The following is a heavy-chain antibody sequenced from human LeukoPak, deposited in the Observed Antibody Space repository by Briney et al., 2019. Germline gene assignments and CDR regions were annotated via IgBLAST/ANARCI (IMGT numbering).Heavy chain of an antibody. D-gene: IGHD2-15*01. CDR2: ISSSSSYI. J-gene: IGHJ4*02. V-gene: IGHV3-21*01. Sequence: PEGSLRLSCAASGFTFSSYSMNWVRQAPGKGLEWVSSISSSSSYIYYADSVKGRFTISRDNAKNSLYLQMNSLRAEDTAVYYCARGVVVVAATYFDYWGQGTLVTVSS. CDR3: ARGVVVVAATYFDY. CDR1: GFTFSSYS.